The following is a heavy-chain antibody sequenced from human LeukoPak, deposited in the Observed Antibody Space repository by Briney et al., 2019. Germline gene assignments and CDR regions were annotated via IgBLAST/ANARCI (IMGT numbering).Heavy chain of an antibody. Sequence: SGGSLRLSCAASGFTFSSYAMHWVRQAPGKGLEWVAVISYDGSNKYYADSVKGRFTISRDNSKNTLYLQMNSLRAEDTAVYYCARDQGQQLVNYFDYWGQGTLVTVSS. J-gene: IGHJ4*02. CDR1: GFTFSSYA. CDR3: ARDQGQQLVNYFDY. V-gene: IGHV3-30*04. D-gene: IGHD6-13*01. CDR2: ISYDGSNK.